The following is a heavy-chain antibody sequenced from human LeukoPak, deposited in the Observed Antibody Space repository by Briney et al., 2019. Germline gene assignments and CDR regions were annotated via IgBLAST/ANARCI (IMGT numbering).Heavy chain of an antibody. CDR1: GGSITSYY. J-gene: IGHJ4*02. CDR2: IYYSESA. CDR3: ARKRSFDL. D-gene: IGHD3-9*01. V-gene: IGHV4-59*01. Sequence: PSETLSLTCSVSGGSITSYYWSWIRPPPEKGLEWIGYIYYSESATYNPSLKSRVTISLDTSKNQFFLKLRSVTAADTAVYYCARKRSFDLWGQGTLVTVSS.